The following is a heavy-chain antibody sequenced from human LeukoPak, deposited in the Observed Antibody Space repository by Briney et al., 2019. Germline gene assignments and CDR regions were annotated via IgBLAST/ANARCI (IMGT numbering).Heavy chain of an antibody. V-gene: IGHV3-30*04. CDR1: QFTFSNYA. J-gene: IGHJ4*02. CDR2: ISYDGSNK. Sequence: GGSLRLSCAASQFTFSNYAMSWVRQAPGKGLEWVAVISYDGSNKYYADSVKGRFTISRDNSKNTLYLQMNSLRAEDTAVYYCARDPCYLGSCYDYWGQGTLVTVSS. CDR3: ARDPCYLGSCYDY. D-gene: IGHD2-15*01.